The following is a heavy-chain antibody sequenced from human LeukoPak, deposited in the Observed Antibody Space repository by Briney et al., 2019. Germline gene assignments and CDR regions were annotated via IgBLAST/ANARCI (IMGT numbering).Heavy chain of an antibody. Sequence: SQTLSLTCTVSGGSISSGGYYWSWIRQPPGKGLEWIGYIYHSGSTYYNPSLKSRVTISVDRSKNQFPLKLSSVTAADTAVYYCARDIMVRGVGQDAFDIWGQGTMVTVSS. J-gene: IGHJ3*02. D-gene: IGHD3-10*01. V-gene: IGHV4-30-2*01. CDR1: GGSISSGGYY. CDR2: IYHSGST. CDR3: ARDIMVRGVGQDAFDI.